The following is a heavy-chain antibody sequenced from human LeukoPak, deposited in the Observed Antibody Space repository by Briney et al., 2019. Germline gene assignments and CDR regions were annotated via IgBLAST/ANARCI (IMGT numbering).Heavy chain of an antibody. J-gene: IGHJ4*02. D-gene: IGHD1-7*01. CDR3: ARDLPNWNYVLLDY. Sequence: SVKVSCKASGGTCSSYAISWVRQAPGQGLEWMGRIIPIFGTANYAQKFQGRVTITTDESTSTAYMELSSLRSEDTAVYYCARDLPNWNYVLLDYWGQGTLVTVSS. CDR2: IIPIFGTA. CDR1: GGTCSSYA. V-gene: IGHV1-69*05.